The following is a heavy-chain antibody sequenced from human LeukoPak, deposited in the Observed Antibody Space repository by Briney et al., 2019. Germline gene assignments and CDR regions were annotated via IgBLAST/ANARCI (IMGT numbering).Heavy chain of an antibody. J-gene: IGHJ4*02. CDR3: TRVGYIDEGIDY. CDR1: GFPFSGYW. D-gene: IGHD5-24*01. CDR2: IKQDGSKK. Sequence: SGGSLRLSCVASGFPFSGYWMTWVRQASGKGLEWVANIKQDGSKKSYVDSVKGRFTISRDNAKNSLYLQMNSLRAEDTAIYYCTRVGYIDEGIDYWGQGTLVTVSS. V-gene: IGHV3-7*04.